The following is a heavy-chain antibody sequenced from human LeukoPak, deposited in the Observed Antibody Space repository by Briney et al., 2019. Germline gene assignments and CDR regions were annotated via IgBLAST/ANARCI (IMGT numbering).Heavy chain of an antibody. CDR3: ARARWQLVPYFDY. V-gene: IGHV1-2*02. CDR2: INPNSGGT. Sequence: ASVKVSSKASGYTFTDYYMHWVRQAPGQGLEWMGWINPNSGGTNFAQKFQGRVAMTRDTSISTAYMELGSLRSDDTAVYYCARARWQLVPYFDYWGQGTLVTVSS. D-gene: IGHD6-6*01. J-gene: IGHJ4*02. CDR1: GYTFTDYY.